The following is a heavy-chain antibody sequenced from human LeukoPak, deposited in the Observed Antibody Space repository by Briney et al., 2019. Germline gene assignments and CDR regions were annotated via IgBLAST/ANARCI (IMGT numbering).Heavy chain of an antibody. CDR2: INSDGSST. D-gene: IGHD5-12*01. CDR3: GERTGYSGYDKEYLDY. V-gene: IGHV3-74*01. CDR1: GFTFSSYW. Sequence: GGSLRLSCAASGFTFSSYWMHWVRQAPGKGLVWVSRINSDGSSTSYADSVKGRFTISRDNAKNTLYLQMNSLRAEDTAVYYRGERTGYSGYDKEYLDYWGQGTLVTVSS. J-gene: IGHJ4*02.